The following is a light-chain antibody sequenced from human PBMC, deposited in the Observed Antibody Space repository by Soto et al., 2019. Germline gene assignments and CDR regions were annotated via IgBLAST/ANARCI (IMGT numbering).Light chain of an antibody. J-gene: IGKJ1*01. CDR3: LLDFRYFWA. CDR1: QAIRTA. Sequence: AIQLLQFPSSLYASVGDRVTITCRASQAIRTALGWYQQKPGKVPKLLIYAASILQSGVPSRFSGSGSGTDFTLTISSLQPEDFATYYCLLDFRYFWAFGQGTKVDI. V-gene: IGKV1-6*01. CDR2: AAS.